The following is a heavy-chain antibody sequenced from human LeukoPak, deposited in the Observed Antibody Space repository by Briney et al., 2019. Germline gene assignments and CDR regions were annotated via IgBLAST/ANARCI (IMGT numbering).Heavy chain of an antibody. D-gene: IGHD3-3*01. CDR1: GYTFTGYY. CDR3: AGNGGGHYDFWSNDY. J-gene: IGHJ4*02. Sequence: ASVKVSCKASGYTFTGYYMHWVRQAPGQGLEWMGWINPNSGGTNYAQKFQGRVTMTRDTSISTAYMELSRPRSDDTAVYYCAGNGGGHYDFWSNDYWGQGTLVTVSS. CDR2: INPNSGGT. V-gene: IGHV1-2*02.